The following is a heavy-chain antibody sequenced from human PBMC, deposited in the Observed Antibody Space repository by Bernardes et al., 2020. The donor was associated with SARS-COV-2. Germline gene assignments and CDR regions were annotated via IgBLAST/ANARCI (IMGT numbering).Heavy chain of an antibody. CDR3: ARDSSSSGPSFDY. V-gene: IGHV1-3*01. Sequence: ASVKVSCKASGYTFTSYAMHWVRQAPGQRLEWMGWINAGNGNTKYSQKFQGRVTITRDTSASTAYMELSSLRSEDTAVYYCARDSSSSGPSFDYWGQGTLVTVSS. D-gene: IGHD6-19*01. CDR2: INAGNGNT. CDR1: GYTFTSYA. J-gene: IGHJ4*02.